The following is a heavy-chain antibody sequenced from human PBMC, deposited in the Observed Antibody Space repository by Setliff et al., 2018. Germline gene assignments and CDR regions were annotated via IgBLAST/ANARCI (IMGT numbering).Heavy chain of an antibody. Sequence: ASVKVSCKASGFTFTTYYIHWARQAPGQGLEWVGRVNPHDGYTHCSQKFEDRVTVTRDTSTSTVYMDLSALTSEDTAVYYCAREFPGGRKGFDYWGQGTPVTVSS. CDR2: VNPHDGYT. CDR3: AREFPGGRKGFDY. CDR1: GFTFTTYY. D-gene: IGHD3-10*01. V-gene: IGHV1-46*01. J-gene: IGHJ4*02.